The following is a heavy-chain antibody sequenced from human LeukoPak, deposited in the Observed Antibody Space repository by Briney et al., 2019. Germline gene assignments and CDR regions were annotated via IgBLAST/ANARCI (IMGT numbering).Heavy chain of an antibody. CDR3: AICSSTGFYYYYGMDV. CDR1: GFTFDDYA. Sequence: GGSLRLSCAASGFTFDDYAMHWVRQAPGKGLEWVSGISWNSGSIGYADSVKGRFTISRDNAKNSLYLQMNSLRAEDTALYYCAICSSTGFYYYYGMDVWGQGTTVTVSS. V-gene: IGHV3-9*01. J-gene: IGHJ6*02. CDR2: ISWNSGSI. D-gene: IGHD2-2*01.